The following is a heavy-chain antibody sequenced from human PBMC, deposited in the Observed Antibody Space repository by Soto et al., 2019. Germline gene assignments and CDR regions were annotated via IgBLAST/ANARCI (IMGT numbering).Heavy chain of an antibody. CDR1: GFTFSTYT. J-gene: IGHJ4*02. CDR2: ISGSGDT. CDR3: TKGPFGSAGNY. Sequence: GGSLRLSCAASGFTFSTYTMSWVRQAPGKGLDWVSSISGSGDTYYSDSVEGRFTISRDNSKSMVYLQMNSLRAEDTAVFYCTKGPFGSAGNYWGQGTRVTVSS. V-gene: IGHV3-23*01. D-gene: IGHD2-15*01.